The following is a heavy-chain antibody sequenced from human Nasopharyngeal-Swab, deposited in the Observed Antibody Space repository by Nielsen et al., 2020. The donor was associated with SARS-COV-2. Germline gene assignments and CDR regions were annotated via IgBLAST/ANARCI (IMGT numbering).Heavy chain of an antibody. CDR3: AKGDSSNWSDYYMDV. J-gene: IGHJ6*03. CDR1: GSTFSSYG. D-gene: IGHD6-13*01. V-gene: IGHV3-30*18. CDR2: ISYDGSNK. Sequence: GESLKISCAASGSTFSSYGMHWVRQAPGKGLEWVAVISYDGSNKYYADSVKGRFTISRDNSKNTLYLQMNSLRAEDTAVYYCAKGDSSNWSDYYMDVWGKGTTVTVSS.